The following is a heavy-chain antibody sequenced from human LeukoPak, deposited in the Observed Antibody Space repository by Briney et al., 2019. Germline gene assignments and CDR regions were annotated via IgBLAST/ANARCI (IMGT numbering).Heavy chain of an antibody. Sequence: GGSLRLSCAASGFTFSSYEMNWVRQAPAKGLEWVSDISSSGSTIYYADSVKGRFTISRDNARNSLYLQMNSLRAEDTALYYCARDSRDYDSSASNWFDPWGQGTLVTVSS. CDR1: GFTFSSYE. J-gene: IGHJ5*02. V-gene: IGHV3-48*03. D-gene: IGHD3-22*01. CDR3: ARDSRDYDSSASNWFDP. CDR2: ISSSGSTI.